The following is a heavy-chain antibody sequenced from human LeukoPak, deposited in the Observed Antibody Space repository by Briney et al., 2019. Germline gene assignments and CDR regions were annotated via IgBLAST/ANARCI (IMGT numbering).Heavy chain of an antibody. CDR3: ARDFTDYGDYGAFDY. J-gene: IGHJ4*02. Sequence: GGSLRLSCAASGFTFSSYGMHWVRQAPGKGLDWVAVIVYDGSNKYYADSVKGRFTISRDNSKNTLYLQMNSLGAEDTAVYYCARDFTDYGDYGAFDYWGQGTLVTVSS. CDR1: GFTFSSYG. V-gene: IGHV3-33*05. CDR2: IVYDGSNK. D-gene: IGHD4-17*01.